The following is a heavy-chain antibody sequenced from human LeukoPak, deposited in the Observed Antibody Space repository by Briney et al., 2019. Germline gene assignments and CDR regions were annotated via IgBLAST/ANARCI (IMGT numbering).Heavy chain of an antibody. V-gene: IGHV3-23*01. CDR1: GFTFSSYA. J-gene: IGHJ4*02. Sequence: PGGSLRLSCAASGFTFSSYAMSWVRQAPGKGLEWVSAISGSGGSTYYADYVKGRFTISRDNSKSTVSLQMDTLRTEDTALYYCARENWDFDFWGQGTLVTVSS. CDR3: ARENWDFDF. D-gene: IGHD7-27*01. CDR2: ISGSGGST.